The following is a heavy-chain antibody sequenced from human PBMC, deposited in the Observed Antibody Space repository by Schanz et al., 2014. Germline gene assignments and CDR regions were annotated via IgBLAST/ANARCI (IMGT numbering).Heavy chain of an antibody. CDR1: GFTFADYY. CDR2: VSSYDTTV. V-gene: IGHV3-11*01. D-gene: IGHD5-12*01. J-gene: IGHJ5*02. CDR3: AKDLNRVATAPQS. Sequence: QVQLLESGGGLFKPGGSLRLSCAGSGFTFADYYMTWIRQAPGKGLEWISYVSSYDTTVSYADSVKGRFTISRDNAKNSVYLQMNSLRVEDTAVYYCAKDLNRVATAPQSWGQGTLVTVSS.